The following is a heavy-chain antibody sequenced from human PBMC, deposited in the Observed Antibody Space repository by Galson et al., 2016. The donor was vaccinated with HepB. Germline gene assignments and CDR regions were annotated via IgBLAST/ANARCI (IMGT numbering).Heavy chain of an antibody. Sequence: SLRLSCAVSGFTFSNYGMHWVRQAPGKGLEWVAVISPDGREKYYADSVKGRFTISRDNAKNTLDLQMNSLRAEDTTVYYCSKAGDDSSWSLDYWGQGTLVTVSS. D-gene: IGHD6-13*01. V-gene: IGHV3-30*18. CDR2: ISPDGREK. J-gene: IGHJ4*02. CDR3: SKAGDDSSWSLDY. CDR1: GFTFSNYG.